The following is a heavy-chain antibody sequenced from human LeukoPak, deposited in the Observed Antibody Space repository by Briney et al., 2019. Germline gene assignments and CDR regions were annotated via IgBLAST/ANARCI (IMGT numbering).Heavy chain of an antibody. CDR1: GFTFRSYV. D-gene: IGHD6-6*01. J-gene: IGHJ6*03. V-gene: IGHV3-30*18. Sequence: RGALRLSCAASGFTFRSYVMHWVRQAPGKGLEWVAVISDDGSNKYYAESVKGRVTISRDNFKHPLYLQMNSLRAEDTGVYYCAKDSSSGDNYYYYYMDVWRKGTTVTVSS. CDR3: AKDSSSGDNYYYYYMDV. CDR2: ISDDGSNK.